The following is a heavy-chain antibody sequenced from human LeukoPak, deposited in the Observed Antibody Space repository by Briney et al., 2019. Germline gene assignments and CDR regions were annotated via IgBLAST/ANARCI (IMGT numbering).Heavy chain of an antibody. CDR3: SARSASDDH. Sequence: GGSLRLSCAASGFTFSSYWMHWVRQAPGKGLVWVSGINSDGSSTNYADSVKGRFTISRDNAKNTLFLQMSSLRAEDTAVYYCSARSASDDHWGQGTLVTVSS. CDR1: GFTFSSYW. D-gene: IGHD6-19*01. CDR2: INSDGSST. J-gene: IGHJ5*02. V-gene: IGHV3-74*01.